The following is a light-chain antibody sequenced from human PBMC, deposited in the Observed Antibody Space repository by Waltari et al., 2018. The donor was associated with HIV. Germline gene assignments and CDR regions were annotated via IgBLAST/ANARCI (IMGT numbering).Light chain of an antibody. J-gene: IGKJ2*01. CDR1: QIVSSIY. V-gene: IGKV3-20*01. CDR3: QHYGGSAIYT. CDR2: GAS. Sequence: EIVLTQSPGPLSLSPGERATLSCRASQIVSSIYLAWYLQKPGQAPRLLIYGASNRATGVPDRFSGSGSRTDFTLIISRLEPEDFAVYYCQHYGGSAIYTFGQGTKLEIK.